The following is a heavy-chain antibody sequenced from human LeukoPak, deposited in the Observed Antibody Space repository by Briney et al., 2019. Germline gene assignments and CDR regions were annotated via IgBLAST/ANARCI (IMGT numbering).Heavy chain of an antibody. CDR2: IYHSGRT. Sequence: SETLSLTCTVSGYSISSGYYWGWIRQPPGKGLEWIGSIYHSGRTFYNPSLKSRVTISVDTSKNQFSLKLTSVTAADTAVYYCARVSGRYFDWLLSVDWFDPWGQGTLVTVSS. V-gene: IGHV4-38-2*02. D-gene: IGHD3-9*01. CDR3: ARVSGRYFDWLLSVDWFDP. CDR1: GYSISSGYY. J-gene: IGHJ5*02.